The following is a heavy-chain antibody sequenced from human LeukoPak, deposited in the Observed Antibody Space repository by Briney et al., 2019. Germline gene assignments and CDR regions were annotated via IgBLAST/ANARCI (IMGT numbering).Heavy chain of an antibody. CDR3: AKGISTTESALDY. V-gene: IGHV3-30*02. Sequence: GGSLRLSCAASRFTFSNHGMQWVRQAPGKGLEWVAFIRYDGTKQFYADSVKGRYAISRDNSKNTLYLQMNSLRAEDTAVYYCAKGISTTESALDYWGQGTLVTVSS. CDR2: IRYDGTKQ. CDR1: RFTFSNHG. J-gene: IGHJ4*02. D-gene: IGHD4-11*01.